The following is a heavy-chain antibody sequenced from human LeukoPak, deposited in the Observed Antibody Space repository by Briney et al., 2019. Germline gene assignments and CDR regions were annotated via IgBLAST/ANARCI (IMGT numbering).Heavy chain of an antibody. CDR3: ARDPNYGGNYYFDY. J-gene: IGHJ4*02. Sequence: SETLSLTCTVSGGSISSYSWCWIRQPAGKGLEWIGRIYTSGSTNYNPSLKSRVTMSVDTSKNQFSLKLSSVTAADTAVYYCARDPNYGGNYYFDYWGQGTLVTVSS. V-gene: IGHV4-4*07. CDR1: GGSISSYS. CDR2: IYTSGST. D-gene: IGHD4-23*01.